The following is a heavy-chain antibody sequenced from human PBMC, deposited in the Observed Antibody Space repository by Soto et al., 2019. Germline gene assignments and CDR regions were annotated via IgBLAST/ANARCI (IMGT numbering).Heavy chain of an antibody. D-gene: IGHD1-26*01. CDR2: ISPIFGTP. CDR3: ARVVVGSSLSLDY. V-gene: IGHV1-69*01. CDR1: GGTFSSYT. J-gene: IGHJ4*02. Sequence: QVQLVQSGAEVQKPGSSVTVSCKASGGTFSSYTISWVRQAPGQGLEWMAGISPIFGTPIYAQKFQDRVTTTADDSTMIAYLEINRLTSEDTAVYHGARVVVGSSLSLDYWGQGTLVTISS.